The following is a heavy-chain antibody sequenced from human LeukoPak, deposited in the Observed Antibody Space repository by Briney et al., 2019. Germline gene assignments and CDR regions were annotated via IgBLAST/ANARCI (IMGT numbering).Heavy chain of an antibody. CDR1: GGTFSSYA. CDR2: ISAYNGNT. V-gene: IGHV1-18*01. J-gene: IGHJ6*03. D-gene: IGHD6-13*01. Sequence: ASVKVSCKASGGTFSSYAISWVRQAPGQGLEWMGWISAYNGNTNYAQKLQGRVTMTTDTSTSTAYMELRSPRSDDTAVYYCARGGSSWYVGDYYYYYMDVWGKGTTVTISS. CDR3: ARGGSSWYVGDYYYYYMDV.